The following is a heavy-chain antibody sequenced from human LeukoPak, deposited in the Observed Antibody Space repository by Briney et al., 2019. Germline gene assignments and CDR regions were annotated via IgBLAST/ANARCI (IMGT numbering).Heavy chain of an antibody. CDR1: GYTFTGYY. CDR3: AREKDYDYVWGSYRPDAFDI. V-gene: IGHV1-2*02. Sequence: ASVKVSCKASGYTFTGYYMHWVRQAPGQGLEWMGWISPTSGGTNYAQKLQGRVTMTRDTAISTAYMELSRLRSDDTAVYYCAREKDYDYVWGSYRPDAFDIWGQGTMVTVSS. D-gene: IGHD3-16*02. J-gene: IGHJ3*02. CDR2: ISPTSGGT.